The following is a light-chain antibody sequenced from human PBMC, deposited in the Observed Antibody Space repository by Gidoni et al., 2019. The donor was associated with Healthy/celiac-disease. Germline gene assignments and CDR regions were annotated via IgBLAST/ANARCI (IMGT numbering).Light chain of an antibody. CDR2: DAS. V-gene: IGKV3-11*01. CDR3: QQRSNWLT. J-gene: IGKJ4*01. Sequence: ELVFTQSPATLSLSPGERATLSCRASQSVSSYLAWYQQKPGQAPRLLIYDASNRATGIPARCSGSGSGTDFTLTISSLEPEDFAVYYCQQRSNWLTFGGGTKVEIK. CDR1: QSVSSY.